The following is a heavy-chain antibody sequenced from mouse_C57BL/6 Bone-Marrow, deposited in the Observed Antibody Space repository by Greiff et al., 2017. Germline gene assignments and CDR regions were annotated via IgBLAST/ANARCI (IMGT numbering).Heavy chain of an antibody. V-gene: IGHV1-15*01. D-gene: IGHD2-5*01. CDR3: TRTLAYYSNYLAWFAY. CDR2: IDPETGGT. J-gene: IGHJ3*01. CDR1: GYTFTDYE. Sequence: QVQLKESGAELVRPGASVTLSCKASGYTFTDYEMHWVKQTPVHGLEWIGAIDPETGGTAYNQKFKGKAILTADKSSSTAYMELRSLTSEDSAVYYYTRTLAYYSNYLAWFAYWGQGTLVTVSA.